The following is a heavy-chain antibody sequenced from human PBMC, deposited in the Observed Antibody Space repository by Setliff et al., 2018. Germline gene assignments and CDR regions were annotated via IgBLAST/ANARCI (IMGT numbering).Heavy chain of an antibody. CDR2: IYTTWST. J-gene: IGHJ5*02. V-gene: IGHV4-61*02. D-gene: IGHD6-19*01. CDR3: ARDTSSDWAAWFDP. Sequence: SETLSLTCTVSGGSVGNSYYYWNWNRQPAGKGLEWIGRIYTTWSTNYNPSLRSPVSISLDTSKSQFFLKLNSVTSADTAVYYCARDTSSDWAAWFDPWSQGILVTVSS. CDR1: GGSVGNSYYY.